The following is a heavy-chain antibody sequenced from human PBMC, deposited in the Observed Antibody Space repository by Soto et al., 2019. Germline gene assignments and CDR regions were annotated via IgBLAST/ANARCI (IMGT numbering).Heavy chain of an antibody. Sequence: QVQLQESGPGLVKPSETLSLTCTVSGGSISSYYWSWIRQPPGKGLEWIGYIYYSGSTNYNPSLKSRVTISVDTSKNQFSLKLSSVTAADTAVYYCARLIQFGELDYWGQGTLVTVSS. J-gene: IGHJ4*02. CDR1: GGSISSYY. CDR3: ARLIQFGELDY. D-gene: IGHD3-16*01. V-gene: IGHV4-59*08. CDR2: IYYSGST.